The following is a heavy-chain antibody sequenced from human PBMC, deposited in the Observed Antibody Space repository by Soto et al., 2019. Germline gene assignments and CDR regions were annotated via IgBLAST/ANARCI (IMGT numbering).Heavy chain of an antibody. CDR2: ISSEGTKK. J-gene: IGHJ4*02. Sequence: QVQLVESGGGVVQPGRSLRLSCAASGFTFRTYGMHWVRQAPGKGLEWVAAISSEGTKKYYGDSVKGRFTISRDSAKNTVYLEMNSLTIVDTAVYYCAKASPGGWHWFDNWSQGTLVTVSS. CDR3: AKASPGGWHWFDN. CDR1: GFTFRTYG. V-gene: IGHV3-30*18. D-gene: IGHD6-19*01.